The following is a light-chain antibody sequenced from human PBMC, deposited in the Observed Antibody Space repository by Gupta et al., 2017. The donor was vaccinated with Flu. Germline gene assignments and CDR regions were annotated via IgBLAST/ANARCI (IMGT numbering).Light chain of an antibody. CDR3: QQVNNFPLT. CDR2: DGF. CDR1: QGISSS. J-gene: IGKJ4*01. Sequence: AIQLTQSPSSLSASVGDRVTISCRASQGISSSVAWYQQKPGKAPKVLIYDGFRLESGVPSRFSDSGSGTDFTLTISSLQPDDFATYYCQQVNNFPLTFGGGTKVEIK. V-gene: IGKV1D-13*01.